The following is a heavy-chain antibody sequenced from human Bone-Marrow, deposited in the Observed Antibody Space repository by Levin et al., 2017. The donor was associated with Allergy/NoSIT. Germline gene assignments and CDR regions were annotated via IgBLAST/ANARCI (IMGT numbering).Heavy chain of an antibody. D-gene: IGHD6-13*01. J-gene: IGHJ6*02. CDR3: AKVVEAGRPYYYGMDV. CDR2: ISYDGSYK. V-gene: IGHV3-30*18. CDR1: GFTFSSYG. Sequence: GESLKISCAASGFTFSSYGMHWVRQAPGKGLEWVALISYDGSYKYYADSVKGRFTISRDNSENTLFLQMNSLRPEDTAVYFCAKVVEAGRPYYYGMDVWGQGTTVTVSS.